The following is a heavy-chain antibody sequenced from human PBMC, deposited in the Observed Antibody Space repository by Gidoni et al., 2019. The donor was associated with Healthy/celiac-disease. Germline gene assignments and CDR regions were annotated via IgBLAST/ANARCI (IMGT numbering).Heavy chain of an antibody. CDR3: ARVKGSGWSYYGMEV. Sequence: QVQLQQSGPGLVKPSQTLSLTFAISGDRVSINSAACNWIRQSPSRGLEWLGRTYYRFKWYNDYAVYVKSRINIKQETSKNQFSMQLKSVTPEDKAVYYCARVKGSGWSYYGMEVWGQGTTVTVSS. V-gene: IGHV6-1*01. D-gene: IGHD6-19*01. CDR1: GDRVSINSAA. J-gene: IGHJ6*02. CDR2: TYYRFKWYN.